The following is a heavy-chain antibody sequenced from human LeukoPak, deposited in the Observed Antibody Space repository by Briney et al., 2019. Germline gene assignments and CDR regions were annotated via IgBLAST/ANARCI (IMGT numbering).Heavy chain of an antibody. V-gene: IGHV3-30-3*01. J-gene: IGHJ6*02. CDR2: ISYDGSNK. D-gene: IGHD6-19*01. CDR3: ARDAPHSSGWRHYYGMDV. Sequence: GGSLRLSCAASGFTFSSYAMHWVRQAPGKGLEWVAVISYDGSNKYYADSVKGRFTISRDNSKNTLYLQVNSLRAEDTAVYYCARDAPHSSGWRHYYGMDVWGQGTTVTVSS. CDR1: GFTFSSYA.